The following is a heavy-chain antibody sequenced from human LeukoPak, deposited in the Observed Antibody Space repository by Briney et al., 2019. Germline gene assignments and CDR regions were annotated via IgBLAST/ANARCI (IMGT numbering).Heavy chain of an antibody. CDR2: ISSGGSTI. CDR1: GFTFSDYY. V-gene: IGHV3-11*01. D-gene: IGHD6-13*01. CDR3: ARRAAGRCFDY. J-gene: IGHJ4*02. Sequence: GGSLRLSCAVSGFTFSDYYMSWIRQAPGKGLEWVSYISSGGSTISHADSVKGRFTISRDNAENSLYLQMNSLRAEDTAVYYCARRAAGRCFDYWGQGTLVTVSS.